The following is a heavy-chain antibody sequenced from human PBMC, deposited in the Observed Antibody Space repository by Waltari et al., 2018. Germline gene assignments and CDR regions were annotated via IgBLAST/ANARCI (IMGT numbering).Heavy chain of an antibody. Sequence: QVQLVESGGGVVQPGRSLRLSCAASGFTFSSYGMHWVRQAPGKGLEWVAVISYDGSNKYYADAVKCRFTISRDNSKNTLYLQMNSLRAEDTAVYYCAKGLGYYYYYMDVWGKGTTVTVSS. D-gene: IGHD1-26*01. J-gene: IGHJ6*03. CDR3: AKGLGYYYYYMDV. V-gene: IGHV3-30*18. CDR2: ISYDGSNK. CDR1: GFTFSSYG.